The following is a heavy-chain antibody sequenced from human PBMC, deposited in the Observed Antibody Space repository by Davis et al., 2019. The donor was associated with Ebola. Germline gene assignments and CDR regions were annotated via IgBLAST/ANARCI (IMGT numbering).Heavy chain of an antibody. V-gene: IGHV3-73*01. D-gene: IGHD1-26*01. CDR3: TRGGGSSQKDDY. Sequence: GESLKISCAASGFTFSSSAMHWVRQASGKGLEWVGRIRSKANSYATAYAASVKGRFTISSDDSKNTAYLQMNSLKTEDTAVYYCTRGGGSSQKDDYWGQGTLVTVSS. CDR1: GFTFSSSA. J-gene: IGHJ4*02. CDR2: IRSKANSYAT.